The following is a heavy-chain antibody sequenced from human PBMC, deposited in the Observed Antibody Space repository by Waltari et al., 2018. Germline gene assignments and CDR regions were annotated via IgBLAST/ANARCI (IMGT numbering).Heavy chain of an antibody. D-gene: IGHD6-13*01. CDR2: INHSGST. CDR1: GGSFSGYY. CDR3: ARIRYSSSWDAFDI. V-gene: IGHV4-34*01. Sequence: QVQLQQWGAGLLKPSETLSLTCAVYGGSFSGYYWSWIRQPPGKGLEWIGEINHSGSTNYNPSLKSRVTISVDTSKNQFSLKLSSVTAADTAVYYCARIRYSSSWDAFDIWGQGTMVTVSS. J-gene: IGHJ3*02.